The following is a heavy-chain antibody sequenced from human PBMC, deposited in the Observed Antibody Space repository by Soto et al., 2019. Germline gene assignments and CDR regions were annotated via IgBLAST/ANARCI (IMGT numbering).Heavy chain of an antibody. CDR1: GYTFTGYY. CDR2: INPNSGGT. CDR3: AGGRVYCGGDCYSYYFDY. D-gene: IGHD2-21*02. J-gene: IGHJ4*02. V-gene: IGHV1-2*04. Sequence: ASVKVSCKASGYTFTGYYMHWVRQAPGQGLEWMGWINPNSGGTNYAQKFQGWVTMTRDTSISTAYMELSRLRSDDTAVYYCAGGRVYCGGDCYSYYFDYWGRGTLVTVSS.